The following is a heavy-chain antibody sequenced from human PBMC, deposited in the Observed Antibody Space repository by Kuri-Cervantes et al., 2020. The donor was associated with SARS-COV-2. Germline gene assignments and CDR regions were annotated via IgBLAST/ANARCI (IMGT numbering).Heavy chain of an antibody. CDR2: IIGPGGTT. D-gene: IGHD6-25*01. Sequence: GESLKISCAASEFTFSDYAMGWIRQAPGRGLEWVSAIIGPGGTTYYADPVKGRFTISRDNSNNNLFLLMSSLRVEDSAVYFCAKAPSRGGSTFYFDYWGQGTLVTVSS. CDR3: AKAPSRGGSTFYFDY. V-gene: IGHV3-23*01. J-gene: IGHJ4*02. CDR1: EFTFSDYA.